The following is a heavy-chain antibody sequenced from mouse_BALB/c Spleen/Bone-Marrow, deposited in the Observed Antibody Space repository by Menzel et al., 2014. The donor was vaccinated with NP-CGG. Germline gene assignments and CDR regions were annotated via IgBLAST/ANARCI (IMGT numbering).Heavy chain of an antibody. CDR2: IFPGDGDT. CDR3: ARGDFDYDFTMDY. V-gene: IGHV1-80*01. J-gene: IGHJ4*01. CDR1: GYVFSSYW. Sequence: QLQQSGAELVRPGSSVKISCKASGYVFSSYWMNWVKQRPGQGLEWFGQIFPGDGDTNYNGQFKGKATLTADRSSSTAFMQLSSLTSEDSAVYFCARGDFDYDFTMDYWGQGTSVTVSS. D-gene: IGHD2-4*01.